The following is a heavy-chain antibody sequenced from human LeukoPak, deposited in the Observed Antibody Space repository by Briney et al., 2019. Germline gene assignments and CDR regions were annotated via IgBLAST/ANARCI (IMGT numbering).Heavy chain of an antibody. J-gene: IGHJ4*02. CDR1: GFTFSSYE. V-gene: IGHV3-48*03. CDR3: ARGYPYGADEGIDS. CDR2: ISTTASII. Sequence: GGSLRLSCAASGFTFSSYEMNWVRQAPGKGLEWVSYISTTASIIYYADSVRGRFTISRDNAKNSLSLQMNNLRVDDTALYYCARGYPYGADEGIDSWGQGTLVTVSS. D-gene: IGHD4-17*01.